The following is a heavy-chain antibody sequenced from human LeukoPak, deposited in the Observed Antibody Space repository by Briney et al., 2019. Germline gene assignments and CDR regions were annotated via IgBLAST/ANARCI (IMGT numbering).Heavy chain of an antibody. Sequence: SGGSLRLSCAASGFTFSSYSMNWVRQAPGKGLEWVSYISGSGSSIYYADSVKGRFTISRDSAKNSLYLQMNSLRAEDTAVYYCARGKMGYYGMDVWGQGTTVTVSS. CDR3: ARGKMGYYGMDV. J-gene: IGHJ6*02. CDR1: GFTFSSYS. CDR2: ISGSGSSI. D-gene: IGHD2-8*01. V-gene: IGHV3-48*01.